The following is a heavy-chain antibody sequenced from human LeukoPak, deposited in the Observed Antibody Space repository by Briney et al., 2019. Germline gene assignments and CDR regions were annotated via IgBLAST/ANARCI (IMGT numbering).Heavy chain of an antibody. J-gene: IGHJ4*02. Sequence: GGSLRLSCAASGFTFSSYSMNWVRQAPGKGLEWVGFIRSKAYGGTTEYAASVKGRFTISRDDSKSIAYLQMNSLKTEDTAVYYCTRERITIFGVAEAFDYWGQGTLVTVSS. CDR2: IRSKAYGGTT. D-gene: IGHD3-3*01. CDR1: GFTFSSYS. CDR3: TRERITIFGVAEAFDY. V-gene: IGHV3-49*04.